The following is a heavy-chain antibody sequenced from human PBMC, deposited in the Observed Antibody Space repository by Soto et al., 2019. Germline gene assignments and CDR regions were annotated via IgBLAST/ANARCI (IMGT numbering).Heavy chain of an antibody. V-gene: IGHV3-30*04. D-gene: IGHD2-15*01. CDR3: AKGDCSGGSCYFSAFDI. J-gene: IGHJ3*02. Sequence: QPGGSLRLSCAASGFTFSSYAMHWVRQAPGKGLEWVAVISYDGTNNYYTESVKGRFTISRDNSKNTLFLQMNSLRAEDTAVYFCAKGDCSGGSCYFSAFDIWGQGTMVTVSS. CDR2: ISYDGTNN. CDR1: GFTFSSYA.